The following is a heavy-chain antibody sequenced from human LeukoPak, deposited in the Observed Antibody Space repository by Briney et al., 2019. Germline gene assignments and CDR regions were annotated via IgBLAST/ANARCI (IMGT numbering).Heavy chain of an antibody. J-gene: IGHJ4*02. CDR3: ARHSYSSSWYVRGTFDY. CDR2: IIPIFGTA. D-gene: IGHD6-13*01. V-gene: IGHV1-69*13. Sequence: GASVKVSCKASGYTFTGYYMHWVRQAPGQGLEWMGGIIPIFGTANYAQKFQGRVTITADESTSTAYMELSSVTAADTAVYYCARHSYSSSWYVRGTFDYWGQGTLVTVSS. CDR1: GYTFTGYY.